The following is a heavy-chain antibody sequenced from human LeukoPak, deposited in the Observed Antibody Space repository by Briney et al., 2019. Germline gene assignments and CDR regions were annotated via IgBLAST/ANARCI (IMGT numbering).Heavy chain of an antibody. CDR1: GFTFSSYA. Sequence: GGSLRLSCAASGFTFSSYAMHWVRQAPGKGLEYVSAISINGGITYYANSVKGRFTISRDNSKNTLYLQMGSLRAEDMAVYYCAKGYSSSWYWYFDLWGRGTLVTVSS. J-gene: IGHJ2*01. D-gene: IGHD6-13*01. CDR3: AKGYSSSWYWYFDL. CDR2: ISINGGIT. V-gene: IGHV3-64*01.